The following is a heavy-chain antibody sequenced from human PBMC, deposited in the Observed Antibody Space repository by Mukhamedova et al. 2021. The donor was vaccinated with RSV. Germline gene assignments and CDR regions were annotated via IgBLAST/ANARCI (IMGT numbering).Heavy chain of an antibody. CDR3: ARDLGLELHWFDP. D-gene: IGHD1-7*01. Sequence: GLEWIGSIYHSGSTYYNPSLKSRVTISVDTSKNQFSLKLSSVTAADTAVYYCARDLGLELHWFDPWGQGTLVTVSS. CDR2: IYHSGST. V-gene: IGHV4-38-2*02. J-gene: IGHJ5*02.